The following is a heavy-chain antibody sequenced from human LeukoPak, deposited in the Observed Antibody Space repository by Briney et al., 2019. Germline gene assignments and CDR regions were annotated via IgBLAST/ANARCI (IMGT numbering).Heavy chain of an antibody. V-gene: IGHV3-11*05. D-gene: IGHD6-13*01. CDR1: GFTFSDYY. J-gene: IGHJ4*02. CDR2: ISSSSSYT. Sequence: GGSLRLSCAAYGFTFSDYYMSWIRQAPGKGLEWVSYISSSSSYTNYADSVKGRFTISRDNAKNSLYLQMNSLRAEDTAVYYCARDSGSSSDYWGQGTLVTVSS. CDR3: ARDSGSSSDY.